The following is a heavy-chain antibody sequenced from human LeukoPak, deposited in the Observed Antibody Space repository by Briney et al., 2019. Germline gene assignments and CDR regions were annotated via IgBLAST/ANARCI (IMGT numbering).Heavy chain of an antibody. CDR3: AKAWGSNGWFDY. J-gene: IGHJ4*02. CDR2: ISGSGGSA. CDR1: GFTFSSYA. V-gene: IGHV3-23*01. Sequence: PGASLRLSCAASGFTFSSYAMSWVRQAPGKGLEWVSSISGSGGSANYADSVKGRFTISRDNSKSTLYLQMISLRAEDTAVYYCAKAWGSNGWFDYWGQGTLVTVSS. D-gene: IGHD6-19*01.